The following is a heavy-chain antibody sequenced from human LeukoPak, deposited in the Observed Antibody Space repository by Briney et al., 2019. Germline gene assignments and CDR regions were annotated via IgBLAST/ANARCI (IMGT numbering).Heavy chain of an antibody. CDR1: GYTFTSYD. CDR3: ARGLMYGGNSEVDY. CDR2: MNPNSGNT. V-gene: IGHV1-8*03. Sequence: ASVKVSCKASGYTFTSYDINWVRQATGQGLEWMGWMNPNSGNTGYAQKFQGRVTITRNTSISTAYMELSSLRSEDTAVYYCARGLMYGGNSEVDYWGQGTLVTVSS. D-gene: IGHD4-23*01. J-gene: IGHJ4*02.